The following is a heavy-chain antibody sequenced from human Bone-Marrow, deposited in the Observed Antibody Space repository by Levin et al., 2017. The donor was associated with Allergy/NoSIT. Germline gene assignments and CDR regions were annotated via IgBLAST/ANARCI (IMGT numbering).Heavy chain of an antibody. J-gene: IGHJ3*01. V-gene: IGHV3-21*01. Sequence: GGSLRLSCEASGFTFSSYTMNWVRQAPGKGLEWVSAIGSSSHYIDYADSVRGRFIISRDNAKTSLYLQLNSLRVEDTAIYYCVRGFHDEGSFYNGGFDVWSLGTQVTVSS. D-gene: IGHD1-1*01. CDR2: IGSSSHYI. CDR3: VRGFHDEGSFYNGGFDV. CDR1: GFTFSSYT.